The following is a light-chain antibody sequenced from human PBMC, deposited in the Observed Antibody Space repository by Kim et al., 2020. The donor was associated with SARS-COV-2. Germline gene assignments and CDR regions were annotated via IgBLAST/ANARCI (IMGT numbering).Light chain of an antibody. Sequence: GQSITISCTGTSSDVGGYNYVSWYQQHPGKAPKLMFYDVSKRPSGVSNRFSGSKSGNTASLTISGLQAEDEADYYCSSYTTSNSWVFGGGTQLTVL. CDR2: DVS. CDR1: SSDVGGYNY. V-gene: IGLV2-14*03. CDR3: SSYTTSNSWV. J-gene: IGLJ3*02.